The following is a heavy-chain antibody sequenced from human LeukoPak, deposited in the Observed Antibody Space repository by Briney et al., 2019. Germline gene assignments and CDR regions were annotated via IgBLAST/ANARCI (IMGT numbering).Heavy chain of an antibody. CDR2: INTNTGNP. CDR3: AKEFHPVTFSYYYHHGMDV. CDR1: GYTFTSYA. V-gene: IGHV7-4-1*02. D-gene: IGHD4-11*01. J-gene: IGHJ6*02. Sequence: ASVKVSFKASGYTFTSYAMNWVRQAPGQGLEWMGWINTNTGNPTYAQGFTGRFVFSLDTSVSTAYLQISSLKAEDTAVYYCAKEFHPVTFSYYYHHGMDVWGQGTTVTVSS.